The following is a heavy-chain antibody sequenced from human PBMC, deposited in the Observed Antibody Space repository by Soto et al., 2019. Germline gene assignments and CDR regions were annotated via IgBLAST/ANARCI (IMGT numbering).Heavy chain of an antibody. CDR1: GFTFSSYG. J-gene: IGHJ5*02. D-gene: IGHD5-12*01. V-gene: IGHV3-33*01. Sequence: QVQLVESGGGVVQPGRSLRLSCAASGFTFSSYGIHWVRQAPGKGLEWVAVIYYDGSNKYYADSVKGRFTISRDNSKTPLYLQMTSLTADDTAVYYCARGHGVATTMGWFDPWCQGTRVTVSS. CDR3: ARGHGVATTMGWFDP. CDR2: IYYDGSNK.